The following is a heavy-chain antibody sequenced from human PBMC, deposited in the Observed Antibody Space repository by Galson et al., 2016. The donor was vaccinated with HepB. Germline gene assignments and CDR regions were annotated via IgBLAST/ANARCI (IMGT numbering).Heavy chain of an antibody. CDR2: ISYDGSNK. CDR1: GFTFSSYG. V-gene: IGHV3-30*18. CDR3: AKDRGSYGYGCTDY. J-gene: IGHJ4*02. Sequence: SLRLSCAASGFTFSSYGMHWVRQAPGKGLEWVAVISYDGSNKYYADSVKGRFTISRDNSKNTLYLQMNSLRAEDTAVYYCAKDRGSYGYGCTDYWGQGTLVTVSS. D-gene: IGHD5-18*01.